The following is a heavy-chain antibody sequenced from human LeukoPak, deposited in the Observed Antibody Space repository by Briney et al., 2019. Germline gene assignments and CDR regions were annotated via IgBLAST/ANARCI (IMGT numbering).Heavy chain of an antibody. CDR2: IYHSGST. D-gene: IGHD3-16*01. Sequence: SETLSLTCTVSGGSISSSSYYWGWIRQPPGKGLEWIGSIYHSGSTYYNPSLKSRVTISVGTSKNQFSLRLTSVTAADTAVYYCARQLDHYDNTYYFDYWGQGTLVTVSS. J-gene: IGHJ4*02. V-gene: IGHV4-39*07. CDR1: GGSISSSSYY. CDR3: ARQLDHYDNTYYFDY.